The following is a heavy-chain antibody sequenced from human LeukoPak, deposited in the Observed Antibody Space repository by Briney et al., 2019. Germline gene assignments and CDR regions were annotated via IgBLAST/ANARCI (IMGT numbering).Heavy chain of an antibody. Sequence: GASVKVSCKASGYTFTSYDINWVRQAPGQGLEWMGWINPNSGGTNYAQKFQGRVTMTRDTSISTAYMELSRLRSDDTAVYYCARDNGDYGSIDYWGQGTLVTVSS. CDR3: ARDNGDYGSIDY. J-gene: IGHJ4*02. CDR1: GYTFTSYD. CDR2: INPNSGGT. V-gene: IGHV1-2*02. D-gene: IGHD4-17*01.